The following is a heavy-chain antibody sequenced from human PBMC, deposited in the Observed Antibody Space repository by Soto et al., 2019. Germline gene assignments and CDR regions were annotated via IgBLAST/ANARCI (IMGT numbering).Heavy chain of an antibody. CDR1: GFPFNTYS. D-gene: IGHD3-3*01. J-gene: IGHJ3*02. CDR3: ARASAWPEGAFDI. V-gene: IGHV3-48*01. Sequence: EVQLVESGGGSAQPGGSLRLSCTASGFPFNTYSMNWVRQAPGKGLEWVSHISSTSSTIYYADSVKGRSTISRDNAKNSLYLQMNNLGVEDTGVYYCARASAWPEGAFDIWGQGTMVIVSS. CDR2: ISSTSSTI.